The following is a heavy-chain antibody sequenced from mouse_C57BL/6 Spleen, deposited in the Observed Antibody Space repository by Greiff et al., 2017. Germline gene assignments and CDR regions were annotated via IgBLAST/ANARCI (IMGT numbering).Heavy chain of an antibody. CDR3: ARLDSNYVFSWFAY. J-gene: IGHJ3*01. CDR2: IYPGSGST. CDR1: GYTFTSYW. V-gene: IGHV1-55*01. Sequence: QVQLQQPGAELVKPGASVTMSCKASGYTFTSYWITWVKQRPGQGLEWIGDIYPGSGSTNYNEKFKSKATLTVDTSSSTAYMQLSSLTSEDSAVYYCARLDSNYVFSWFAYWGQGTLVTVSA. D-gene: IGHD2-5*01.